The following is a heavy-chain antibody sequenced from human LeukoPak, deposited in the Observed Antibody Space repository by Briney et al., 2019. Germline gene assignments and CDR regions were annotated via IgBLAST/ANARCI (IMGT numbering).Heavy chain of an antibody. CDR3: ARGTMFYYYDSSGYYL. J-gene: IGHJ5*02. D-gene: IGHD3-22*01. CDR2: INPSGGST. Sequence: ASVKVSRKASGYTFTSYYMHWVRDAPGHGLEWMGIINPSGGSTSYAQKFQGRVTMTRDTSTSTVYMELSSLRSEDTAVYYCARGTMFYYYDSSGYYLWGQGTLVTVSS. CDR1: GYTFTSYY. V-gene: IGHV1-46*01.